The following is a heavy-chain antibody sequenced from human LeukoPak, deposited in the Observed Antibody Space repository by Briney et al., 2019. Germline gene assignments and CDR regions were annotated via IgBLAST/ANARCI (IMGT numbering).Heavy chain of an antibody. CDR1: GFTISSYG. CDR2: IWYDGSNK. Sequence: PGRSLRLSCAASGFTISSYGMHWVRQAPGKGLEWVAVIWYDGSNKYYADSVKGRFTISRDNSKNTLYLQMNSLRAEDTAVYYCAKDLKYSSSWYVRGFDYWGQGTLVTVSS. CDR3: AKDLKYSSSWYVRGFDY. V-gene: IGHV3-33*06. D-gene: IGHD6-13*01. J-gene: IGHJ4*02.